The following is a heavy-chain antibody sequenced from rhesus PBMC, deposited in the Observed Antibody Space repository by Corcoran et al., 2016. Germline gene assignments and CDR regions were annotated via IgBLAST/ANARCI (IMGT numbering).Heavy chain of an antibody. CDR2: ITYSGGT. J-gene: IGHJ1*01. V-gene: IGHV4-122*02. D-gene: IGHD6S26*01. CDR1: GGSINSGYYY. Sequence: QVQLQESGPGLVKPSETLSLTCAVSGGSINSGYYYWSWIRQPPGKGLEWIGYITYSGGTTYNPSLTSQVTISRYTSKTQVSLTLSSVTAADTAVYYCAREGYSSGWSAEYFEFWGQGALVTVSS. CDR3: AREGYSSGWSAEYFEF.